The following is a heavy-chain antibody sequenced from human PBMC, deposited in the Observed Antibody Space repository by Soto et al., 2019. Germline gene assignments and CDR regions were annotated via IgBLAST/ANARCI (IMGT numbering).Heavy chain of an antibody. V-gene: IGHV3-11*01. Sequence: GSLRLSCAASGFTFSDSYMSWIRRAPGKGLEWVSYISSSDSIIYYSDSVKGRFIISRDNAKNSLYLQMNSLRAEDTAVYYCARDLGYYDSSGYFDYWGQGTLVTVSS. CDR2: ISSSDSII. D-gene: IGHD3-22*01. CDR1: GFTFSDSY. J-gene: IGHJ4*02. CDR3: ARDLGYYDSSGYFDY.